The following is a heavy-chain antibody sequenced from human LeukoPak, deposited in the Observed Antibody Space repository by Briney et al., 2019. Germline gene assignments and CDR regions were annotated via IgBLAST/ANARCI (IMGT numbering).Heavy chain of an antibody. CDR1: GYTFTSYS. CDR3: ARDVAPGTASRDDAFDI. Sequence: ASVKVSCKASGYTFTSYSINWVRQAPGQGLEWMGWISPYNGNTNYAQNLQGRVTMTTDTSTRTAYMEVRGLRSDDTAVYYCARDVAPGTASRDDAFDIWGQGTMVTVSS. D-gene: IGHD3-10*01. CDR2: ISPYNGNT. V-gene: IGHV1-18*01. J-gene: IGHJ3*02.